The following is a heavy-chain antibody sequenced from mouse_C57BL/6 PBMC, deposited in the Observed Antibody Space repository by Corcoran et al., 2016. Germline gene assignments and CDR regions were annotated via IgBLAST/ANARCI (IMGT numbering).Heavy chain of an antibody. J-gene: IGHJ4*01. CDR2: INTYSGVP. CDR1: GYTFTTYG. D-gene: IGHD1-1*01. V-gene: IGHV9-3*01. Sequence: QIQLVQSGPELKKPGETVKISCKASGYTFTTYGMSWVKQAPGKGLKWMGWINTYSGVPTYADDFKGRFAFSLETSASTAYLQINNLKNEDTATYFCARGDGKVAMDCWGQGTSVTVSS. CDR3: ARGDGKVAMDC.